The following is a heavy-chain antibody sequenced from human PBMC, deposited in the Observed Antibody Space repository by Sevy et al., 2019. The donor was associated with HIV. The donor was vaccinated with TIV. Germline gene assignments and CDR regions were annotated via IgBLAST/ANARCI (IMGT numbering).Heavy chain of an antibody. CDR2: INLDSGRM. V-gene: IGHV3-9*01. D-gene: IGHD6-13*01. CDR1: GFTFDDFA. J-gene: IGHJ2*01. CDR3: AKDRAASGPGWYFDL. Sequence: GGSLRLSCAASGFTFDDFAMHWVRQSPGKGLEWVSGINLDSGRMEYADSVKGRFTISRDNAKNSLYLQMNSLRHEDTAFYYCAKDRAASGPGWYFDLWGRGTLVTVSS.